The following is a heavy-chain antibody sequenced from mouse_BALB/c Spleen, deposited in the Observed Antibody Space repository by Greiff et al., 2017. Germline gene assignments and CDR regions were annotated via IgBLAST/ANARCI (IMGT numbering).Heavy chain of an antibody. CDR1: GFAFSSYD. V-gene: IGHV5-12-1*01. J-gene: IGHJ3*01. CDR2: FSSGGGST. Sequence: EVQRVESGGGLVKPGGSLKLSCAASGFAFSSYDMSWVRQTPEKRLEWVAYFSSGGGSTYYPDTVKGRFTISRDNAKNTLYLQMSSLKSEDTAMYYCARRIYYDYDEAYWGQGTLVTVSA. CDR3: ARRIYYDYDEAY. D-gene: IGHD2-4*01.